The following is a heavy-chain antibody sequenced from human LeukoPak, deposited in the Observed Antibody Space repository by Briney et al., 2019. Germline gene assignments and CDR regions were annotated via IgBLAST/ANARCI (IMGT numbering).Heavy chain of an antibody. Sequence: GASVKVSCKASGYTFTSYYMHWVRQAPGQGLEGMGIINPSGGSTSYAQKFQGRVTMTREMSTSTVYMELTSLRSEDTAVYYCATLKWFGEFPPGAFDIWGQGTMVTVSS. CDR3: ATLKWFGEFPPGAFDI. CDR2: INPSGGST. D-gene: IGHD3-10*01. J-gene: IGHJ3*02. CDR1: GYTFTSYY. V-gene: IGHV1-46*01.